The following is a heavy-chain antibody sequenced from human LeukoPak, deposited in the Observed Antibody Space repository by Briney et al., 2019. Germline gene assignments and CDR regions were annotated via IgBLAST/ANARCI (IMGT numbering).Heavy chain of an antibody. D-gene: IGHD4-17*01. Sequence: ASVKVSCKASGFTFISSAMQWVRQARGQRLEWIGWIVVGSSNTNYAQKFQERVTITRDMSTSTVYMEMSSLRSEDTAVYYCAGATVTVPPYYYYGMDVWGQGTTVTVSS. CDR1: GFTFISSA. V-gene: IGHV1-58*02. CDR2: IVVGSSNT. CDR3: AGATVTVPPYYYYGMDV. J-gene: IGHJ6*02.